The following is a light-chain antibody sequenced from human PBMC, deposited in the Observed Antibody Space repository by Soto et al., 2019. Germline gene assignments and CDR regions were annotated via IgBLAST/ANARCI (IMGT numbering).Light chain of an antibody. J-gene: IGLJ1*01. CDR1: SSDVGGYNY. Sequence: QSALTQPPSASGSPGQSVTISCTGTSSDVGGYNYVSWYQQHPGKAPKLMIYEVSKRPSGVPDRFSGSKSDNTASLTVSGLQAEDEADYYCSSYAAGSNFVFGTGT. V-gene: IGLV2-8*01. CDR2: EVS. CDR3: SSYAAGSNFV.